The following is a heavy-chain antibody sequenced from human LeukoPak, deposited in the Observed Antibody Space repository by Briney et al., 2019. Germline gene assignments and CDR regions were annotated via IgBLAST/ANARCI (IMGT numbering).Heavy chain of an antibody. V-gene: IGHV5-51*01. CDR3: ARVGDAATTVVTHWYFDL. J-gene: IGHJ2*01. CDR2: IYPGDSDT. Sequence: GESLKISCKGSGYSFTSYWIGWVRQMPGKGLEWMGIIYPGDSDTRYSPSFQGQVTISADKSISTAYLQWSSLKASDTAMYYCARVGDAATTVVTHWYFDLWGRGTLVTVSS. CDR1: GYSFTSYW. D-gene: IGHD4-23*01.